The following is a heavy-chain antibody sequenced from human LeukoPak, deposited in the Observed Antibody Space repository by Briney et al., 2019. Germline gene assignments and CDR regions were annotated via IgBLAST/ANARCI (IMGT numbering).Heavy chain of an antibody. CDR3: ARGFRGAVAGLLFDY. CDR2: IYTSGST. D-gene: IGHD6-19*01. CDR1: GGSISSYY. V-gene: IGHV4-4*07. J-gene: IGHJ4*02. Sequence: PSETLSLTCTVPGGSISSYYWSWIRQPAGKGLEWIGRIYTSGSTNYNPSLKSRVTMSVDASKNQFSLKLSSVTAADTAVYYCARGFRGAVAGLLFDYWGQGTLVTVSS.